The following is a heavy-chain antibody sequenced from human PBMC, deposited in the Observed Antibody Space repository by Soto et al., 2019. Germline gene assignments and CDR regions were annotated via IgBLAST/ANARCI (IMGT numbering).Heavy chain of an antibody. D-gene: IGHD2-15*01. CDR2: MFYSGAT. CDR1: GGSISDISYC. J-gene: IGHJ5*02. Sequence: SETLSLTCTVSGGSISDISYCWGWIRQPPGKGLQWIGCMFYSGATYYNPSLKNRVTLSVDTSNNEFSLKLVSVTAPDTAVYYCARHKSGSDWLDPWGQGTMVTL. V-gene: IGHV4-39*01. CDR3: ARHKSGSDWLDP.